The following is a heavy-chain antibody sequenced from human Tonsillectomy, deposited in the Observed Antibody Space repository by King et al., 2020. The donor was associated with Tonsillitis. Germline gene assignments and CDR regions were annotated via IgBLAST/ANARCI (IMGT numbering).Heavy chain of an antibody. CDR2: ISYDGKNK. CDR1: GVPFSSYG. J-gene: IGHJ4*02. Sequence: HVQLVESGGGVVQPGKSLRLSCAASGVPFSSYGMHWVRQAPGKGLEWVALISYDGKNKYYADPVKGRFTISRDNSKNTLYLQMNSLRAEDTAVYYCETTGWIEEVSDYWGQGTLVTVSS. V-gene: IGHV3-30*03. CDR3: ETTGWIEEVSDY. D-gene: IGHD1-14*01.